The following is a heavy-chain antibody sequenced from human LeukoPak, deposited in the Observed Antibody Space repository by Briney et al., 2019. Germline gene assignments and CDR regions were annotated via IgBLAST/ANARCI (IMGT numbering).Heavy chain of an antibody. Sequence: PGGSLRLSCSASGFTSDDYAVSWFRQAPGKGLEWVGFIRSKAFGGTPEYAASVRGRFTISRDDSKSIAYLQMNSLKTEDTAVYYCTRNTVTVHFDYWSQGTLVTVSS. J-gene: IGHJ4*02. CDR2: IRSKAFGGTP. D-gene: IGHD4-17*01. V-gene: IGHV3-49*03. CDR1: GFTSDDYA. CDR3: TRNTVTVHFDY.